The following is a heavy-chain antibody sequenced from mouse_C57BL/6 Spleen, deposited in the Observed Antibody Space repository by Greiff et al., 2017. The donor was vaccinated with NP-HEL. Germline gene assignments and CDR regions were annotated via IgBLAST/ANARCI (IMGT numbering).Heavy chain of an antibody. Sequence: DVKLVESGGDLVKPGGSLKLSCAASGFTFSSYGMSWVRQTPDKRLEWVATISSGGSYTYYPDSVKGRFTISRDNAKNTLYLQMSSLKSEDTAMYYCARHWDAYYFDYWGQGTTLTVSS. D-gene: IGHD4-1*01. CDR1: GFTFSSYG. V-gene: IGHV5-6*02. CDR3: ARHWDAYYFDY. CDR2: ISSGGSYT. J-gene: IGHJ2*01.